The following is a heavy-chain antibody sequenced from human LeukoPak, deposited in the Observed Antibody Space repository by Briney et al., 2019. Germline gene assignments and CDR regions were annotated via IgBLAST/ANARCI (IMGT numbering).Heavy chain of an antibody. V-gene: IGHV3-30-3*01. CDR1: GFTFSSYA. Sequence: PGGSLRLSCAASGFTFSSYAMHWVRQAPGKGLEWVAVISYDGSNKYYADSVKGRFTISRDNSKNTLYLQMNSLRAEDTAVYYCARAIGYFDWVLPMDVWGQGTTVTVSS. D-gene: IGHD3-9*01. J-gene: IGHJ6*02. CDR3: ARAIGYFDWVLPMDV. CDR2: ISYDGSNK.